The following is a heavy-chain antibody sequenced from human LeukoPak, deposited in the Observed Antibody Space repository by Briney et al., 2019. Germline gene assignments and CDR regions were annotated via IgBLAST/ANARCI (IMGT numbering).Heavy chain of an antibody. CDR3: ARGSGSYPRRFDY. CDR1: GFTVSSNY. D-gene: IGHD1-26*01. Sequence: GGSLRLSCAASGFTVSSNYMSWVRQAPGKGLEWVSVIYSGGSTYYADSVKGRFTISRDNSKNTLYLQMNSLRAEDTAVYYCARGSGSYPRRFDYWGQGTLVTVSS. V-gene: IGHV3-53*01. CDR2: IYSGGST. J-gene: IGHJ4*02.